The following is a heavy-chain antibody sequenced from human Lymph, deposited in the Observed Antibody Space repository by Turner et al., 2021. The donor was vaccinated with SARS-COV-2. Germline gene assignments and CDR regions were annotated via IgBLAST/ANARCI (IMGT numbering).Heavy chain of an antibody. V-gene: IGHV4-59*01. CDR1: GGSMNSNY. D-gene: IGHD2-21*02. CDR2: IYYRGST. J-gene: IGHJ5*02. Sequence: QVQLQESGPRLVKPLETLSLTCPVSGGSMNSNYWSWIRQPPGERLEWIGYIYYRGSTNYNPSLESRVTISVDTSRNQFSLNLTSVTAADTAIYYCARETVNNWVDPWGQGTLVTVSS. CDR3: ARETVNNWVDP.